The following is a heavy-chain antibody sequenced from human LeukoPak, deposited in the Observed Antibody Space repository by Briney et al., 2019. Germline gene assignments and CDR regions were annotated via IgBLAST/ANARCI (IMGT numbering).Heavy chain of an antibody. D-gene: IGHD5-24*01. CDR3: ASAVENYYYYYYMDV. J-gene: IGHJ6*03. CDR2: IYYSGST. CDR1: GGSISSSSYY. Sequence: SETLSLTCTVSGGSISSSSYYWGWIRQPPGKGLKWIGSIYYSGSTYYNPSLKSRVTISVDTSKNQFSLKLSSVTAADTAVYYCASAVENYYYYYYMDVWGKGTTVTASS. V-gene: IGHV4-39*01.